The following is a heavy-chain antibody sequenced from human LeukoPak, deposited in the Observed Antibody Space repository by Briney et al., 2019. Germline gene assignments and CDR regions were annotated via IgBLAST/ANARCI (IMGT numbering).Heavy chain of an antibody. V-gene: IGHV3-48*04. CDR3: ARDGSGWYYFDY. CDR2: ISSRSSTI. D-gene: IGHD6-19*01. J-gene: IGHJ4*02. Sequence: GGSLRLSCAASGFSFSSYSMNWVRQAPGEGLEWVSYISSRSSTIYYADSVKGRFTISRDNAKNSLYLQMNSLRAEDTAVYYCARDGSGWYYFDYWGQGTLVTVSS. CDR1: GFSFSSYS.